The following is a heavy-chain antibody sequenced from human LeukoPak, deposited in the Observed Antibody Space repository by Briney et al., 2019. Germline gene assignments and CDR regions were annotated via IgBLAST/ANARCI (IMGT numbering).Heavy chain of an antibody. D-gene: IGHD3-10*01. J-gene: IGHJ4*02. V-gene: IGHV3-64*01. Sequence: PGGSRRLSCGASGFTFSNYGMHWVRQAPGKGLEYVSAISSNGGSTYYANSVKGRFTISRDNSKNTLYLQMGSLRAEDMAVYYCARAPGTYYDYWGQGTLVTVSS. CDR3: ARAPGTYYDY. CDR1: GFTFSNYG. CDR2: ISSNGGST.